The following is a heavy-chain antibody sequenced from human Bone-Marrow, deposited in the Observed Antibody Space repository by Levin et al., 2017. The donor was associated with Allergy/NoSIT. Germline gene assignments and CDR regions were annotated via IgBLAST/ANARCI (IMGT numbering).Heavy chain of an antibody. CDR1: GGSISSYY. CDR3: ARDRAYYDFWSGYSSNYYDYGMDV. Sequence: SETLSLTCTVSGGSISSYYWSWIRQPPGKGLEWIGYIYYSGSTNYNPSLKSRVTISVDTSKNQFSLKLSSVTAADTAVYYCARDRAYYDFWSGYSSNYYDYGMDVWGQGTTVTVSS. D-gene: IGHD3-3*01. CDR2: IYYSGST. V-gene: IGHV4-59*01. J-gene: IGHJ6*02.